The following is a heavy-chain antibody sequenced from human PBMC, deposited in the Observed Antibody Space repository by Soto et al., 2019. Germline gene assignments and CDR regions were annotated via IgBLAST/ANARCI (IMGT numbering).Heavy chain of an antibody. J-gene: IGHJ5*01. CDR3: STRAYDTNGYYRFDP. CDR1: GGSFSGHS. CDR2: INHSGRV. D-gene: IGHD3-22*01. Sequence: SETLSLTCAVYGGSFSGHSWTWIRQSPGKGLEWIGDINHSGRVNYSPSLKSRVTISLDTSKNQFSLTLSAVTAADTAMYYCSTRAYDTNGYYRFDPWGQGTLVTV. V-gene: IGHV4-34*01.